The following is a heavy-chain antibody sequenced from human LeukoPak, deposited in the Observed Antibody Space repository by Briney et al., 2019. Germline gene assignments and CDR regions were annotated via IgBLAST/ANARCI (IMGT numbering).Heavy chain of an antibody. CDR3: ARDPVFCGGDCYPSPVYFDY. Sequence: GGSLRLSCAASGFTFSNYGIHWVRQAPGKGLEWVAVISYDGNKKHYADSVKGRLTISRDNSKNTLYIQMNSLRAEDTAVYYCARDPVFCGGDCYPSPVYFDYWGQGTLVTVSS. D-gene: IGHD2-21*02. CDR2: ISYDGNKK. CDR1: GFTFSNYG. J-gene: IGHJ4*02. V-gene: IGHV3-30*03.